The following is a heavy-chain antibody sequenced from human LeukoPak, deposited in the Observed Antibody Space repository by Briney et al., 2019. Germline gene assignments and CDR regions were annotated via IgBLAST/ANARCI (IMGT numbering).Heavy chain of an antibody. J-gene: IGHJ3*02. D-gene: IGHD6-6*01. CDR1: GYSISSGYY. CDR3: ARRVYSSSDAFDI. V-gene: IGHV4-38-2*02. CDR2: IYHSGST. Sequence: SETLSLTCTVSGYSISSGYYWGWIRPPPGKGLEWIGSIYHSGSTYYNPSLKSRVTISVDTSKNQFSLKLSSVTAADTAVYYCARRVYSSSDAFDIWGQGTMVTVSS.